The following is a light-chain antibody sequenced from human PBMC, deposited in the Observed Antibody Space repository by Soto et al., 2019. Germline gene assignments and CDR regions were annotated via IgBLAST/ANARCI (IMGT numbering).Light chain of an antibody. V-gene: IGKV3-15*01. J-gene: IGKJ1*01. Sequence: ETVMTQSPATLSVSPGERATLSCRASQSISNNLAWYQQKPGQSPRLIMFRTSTRATGVPARFSGSGSGTEFNITISSLQSEDFATYYCQHYNSYSEAFGQGTKV. CDR1: QSISNN. CDR2: RTS. CDR3: QHYNSYSEA.